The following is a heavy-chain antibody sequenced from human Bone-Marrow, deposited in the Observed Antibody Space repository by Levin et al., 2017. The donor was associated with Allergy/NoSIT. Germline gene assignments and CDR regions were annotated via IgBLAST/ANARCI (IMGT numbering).Heavy chain of an antibody. V-gene: IGHV3-30*18. CDR2: ISYYGSNN. CDR1: GFTFSSYG. Sequence: GGSLRLSCAASGFTFSSYGMHWVRQAPGKGLEWVAVISYYGSNNYYADSVKGRFTIPRDNSKNTLYLQMNSLGAEDTAVYYCAKAYSGSKLYWGQGTVVTVSS. D-gene: IGHD1-26*01. J-gene: IGHJ4*02. CDR3: AKAYSGSKLY.